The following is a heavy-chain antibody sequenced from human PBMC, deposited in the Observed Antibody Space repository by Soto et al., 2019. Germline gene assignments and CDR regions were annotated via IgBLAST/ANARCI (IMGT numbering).Heavy chain of an antibody. V-gene: IGHV3-7*01. D-gene: IGHD2-2*01. CDR3: ARGTPALDH. CDR2: IKQDGSQK. Sequence: GGSLRLSCAASGFTFSSYWMTWVRQAPGKGLEWVANIKQDGSQKYYVDSVKGRFTISRDNANNSVYLQMNSLRAEDSAMYYCARGTPALDHWGQGTLVTVSS. CDR1: GFTFSSYW. J-gene: IGHJ4*02.